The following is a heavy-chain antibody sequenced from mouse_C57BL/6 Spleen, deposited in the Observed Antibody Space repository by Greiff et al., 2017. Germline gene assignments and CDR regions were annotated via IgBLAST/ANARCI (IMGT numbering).Heavy chain of an antibody. Sequence: EVQLQQSGPELVKPGASVKISCKASGYSFTDYNMNWVKQSNGKSLEWIGVINPNYGSTSYNQKFKGKATLTVDQSSSTAYMQLNSLTSEDSAVSYWARGGYYGNKGYAMDYWGQGTSVTVSS. CDR2: INPNYGST. J-gene: IGHJ4*01. CDR3: ARGGYYGNKGYAMDY. CDR1: GYSFTDYN. V-gene: IGHV1-39*01. D-gene: IGHD2-1*01.